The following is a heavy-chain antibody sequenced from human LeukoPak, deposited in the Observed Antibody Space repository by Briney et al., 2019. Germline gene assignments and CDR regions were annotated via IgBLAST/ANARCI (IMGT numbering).Heavy chain of an antibody. CDR1: GDSISPYY. J-gene: IGHJ4*02. V-gene: IGHV4-59*01. D-gene: IGHD1-1*01. Sequence: PSETLSLTCTVSGDSISPYYWGWIRQPPGKGLEWIGYIYYSGDTTYNPSLKSRVTMSVDTSKNQFSLKLSSVTAADTAAYYCARDKQPGDYWGQGALVTVSS. CDR3: ARDKQPGDY. CDR2: IYYSGDT.